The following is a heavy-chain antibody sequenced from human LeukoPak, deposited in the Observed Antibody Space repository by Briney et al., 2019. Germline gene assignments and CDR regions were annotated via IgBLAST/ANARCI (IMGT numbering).Heavy chain of an antibody. D-gene: IGHD2-2*01. CDR2: IYSGGYSGGST. CDR3: AKTPVVPAASR. CDR1: GIIVSSHH. Sequence: GSLRLSCAVSGIIVSSHHMNWVRQAPGKGLEWVSVIYSGGYSGGSTYYADSVKGRFTISRDNSKNTLYLQMNSLRAEDTAVYYCAKTPVVPAASRWGQGTLVTVSS. V-gene: IGHV3-23*01. J-gene: IGHJ4*02.